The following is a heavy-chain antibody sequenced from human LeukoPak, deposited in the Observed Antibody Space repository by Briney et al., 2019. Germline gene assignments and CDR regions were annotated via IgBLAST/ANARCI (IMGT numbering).Heavy chain of an antibody. D-gene: IGHD2-2*02. Sequence: QPGGSLRLSCAASGFTFSSYAMSWVRQAPGKGLEWVANIKQDGSEKYYVDSVKGRFTISRDNAKNSLYLQMNSLRAEDTAVYYCARSAAIRNKNYYYYYGMDVWGQGTTVTVSS. CDR3: ARSAAIRNKNYYYYYGMDV. V-gene: IGHV3-7*01. CDR2: IKQDGSEK. CDR1: GFTFSSYA. J-gene: IGHJ6*02.